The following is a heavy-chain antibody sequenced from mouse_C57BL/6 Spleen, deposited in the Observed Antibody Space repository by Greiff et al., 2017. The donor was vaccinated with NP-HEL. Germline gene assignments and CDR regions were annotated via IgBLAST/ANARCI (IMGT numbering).Heavy chain of an antibody. J-gene: IGHJ3*01. D-gene: IGHD1-1*01. CDR3: ERHDSSYVAWFAC. V-gene: IGHV1-59*01. Sequence: QVQLQQPGAELVRPGTSVKLSCKASGYTFTSYWMHWVKQRPGQGLEWIGVIDPSDSYTNYNQKFKGKATLTVDTSSSTAYMQLSSLTSEDSAVYYCERHDSSYVAWFACWGQGTLVTVSA. CDR1: GYTFTSYW. CDR2: IDPSDSYT.